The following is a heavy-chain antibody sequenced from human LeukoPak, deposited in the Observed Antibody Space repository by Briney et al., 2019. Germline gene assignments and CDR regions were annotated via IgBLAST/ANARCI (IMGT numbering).Heavy chain of an antibody. D-gene: IGHD4-17*01. CDR1: GFTFSSYS. Sequence: GGSLRLSCAASGFTFSSYSMNWVRQAPGKGLESVSSISSSSSYIYYADSVKGRFTISRDNAKNSLYLQMNSLRAEDTAVYYCARTSADYANDAFDIWGQGTMVTVSS. V-gene: IGHV3-21*01. CDR2: ISSSSSYI. J-gene: IGHJ3*02. CDR3: ARTSADYANDAFDI.